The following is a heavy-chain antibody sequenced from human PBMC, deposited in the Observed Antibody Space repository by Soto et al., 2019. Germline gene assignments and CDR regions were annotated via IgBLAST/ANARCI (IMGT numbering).Heavy chain of an antibody. CDR3: ARVAPYSYGLNYYYGMDV. D-gene: IGHD5-18*01. J-gene: IGHJ6*02. CDR1: GGTFSSYA. V-gene: IGHV1-69*13. Sequence: SVKVSCKASGGTFSSYAISWVRQAPGQGLEWMGGIIPIFGTANYAQKFQGRVTITADESTSTAYMKLSSLRSEDTAVYYCARVAPYSYGLNYYYGMDVWGQGTTVTFSS. CDR2: IIPIFGTA.